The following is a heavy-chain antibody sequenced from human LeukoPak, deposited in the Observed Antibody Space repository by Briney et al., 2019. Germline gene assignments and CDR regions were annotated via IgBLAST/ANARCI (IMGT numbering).Heavy chain of an antibody. CDR2: ISAYNGNT. Sequence: ASVKVSCKASGYTFTGYYMHWVRQAPGQGLEWMGWISAYNGNTNYAQKLQGRVTMTTDTSTSTAYMQLRSLRSDDTAVYYCARDMATIAYYYYGMDVWGQGTTVTVSS. J-gene: IGHJ6*02. CDR1: GYTFTGYY. D-gene: IGHD5-24*01. CDR3: ARDMATIAYYYYGMDV. V-gene: IGHV1-18*04.